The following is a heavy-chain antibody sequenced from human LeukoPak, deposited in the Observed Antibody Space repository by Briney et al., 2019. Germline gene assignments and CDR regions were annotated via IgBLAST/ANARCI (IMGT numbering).Heavy chain of an antibody. V-gene: IGHV3-23*01. J-gene: IGHJ6*02. CDR3: AKDMGGEMDIELHYGMDV. CDR2: ISGSGGST. D-gene: IGHD5-12*01. CDR1: GFTFSSYA. Sequence: QAGGSLRLSCAASGFTFSSYAMSWVRQAPGKGLEWVSAISGSGGSTYYADSVRGRFTISRDNSKNTLYLQMNSLRAEDTAVYYCAKDMGGEMDIELHYGMDVWGQGTTVTVSS.